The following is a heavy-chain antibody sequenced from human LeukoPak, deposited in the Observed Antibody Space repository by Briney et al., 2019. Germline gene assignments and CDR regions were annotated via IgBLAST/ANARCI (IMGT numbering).Heavy chain of an antibody. D-gene: IGHD2-21*02. Sequence: SETLSLTCTVSGGSISSYYWSWLRQPPGKGLEYIGYTHYSGSTNYNPSLKSRVTISLDTSGNQLSLKLSSVTAADTAVYYCASGYCGGACQLGGVDMWGQGTMVTVSS. V-gene: IGHV4-59*01. CDR3: ASGYCGGACQLGGVDM. CDR1: GGSISSYY. J-gene: IGHJ3*02. CDR2: THYSGST.